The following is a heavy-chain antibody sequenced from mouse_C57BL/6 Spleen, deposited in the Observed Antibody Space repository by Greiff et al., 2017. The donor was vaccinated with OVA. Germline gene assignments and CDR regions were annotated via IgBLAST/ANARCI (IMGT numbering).Heavy chain of an antibody. CDR2: IDPETGGT. CDR3: TRSLRDGYFAMDY. V-gene: IGHV1-15*01. CDR1: GYTFTDYE. J-gene: IGHJ4*01. D-gene: IGHD2-3*01. Sequence: VQLQQSGAELVRPGASVTLSCKASGYTFTDYEMHWVKQTPVHGLEWIGAIDPETGGTAYNQKFKGKAILTADTSSSTAYMELRSLTSEDSAVYYCTRSLRDGYFAMDYWGQGTSVTVSS.